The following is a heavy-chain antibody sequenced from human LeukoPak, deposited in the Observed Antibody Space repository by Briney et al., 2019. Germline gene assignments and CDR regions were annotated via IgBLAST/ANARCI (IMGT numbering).Heavy chain of an antibody. Sequence: GASVKVSCKASGGTFSSYAISWVRQAPGQGLEWMGGIIPIFGTANYAQKFQGRVTITTDESTSTAYMELSSLRSEDTALYYCARGLIEMATKDWGQGTLVTVSS. CDR1: GGTFSSYA. D-gene: IGHD5-24*01. V-gene: IGHV1-69*05. J-gene: IGHJ4*02. CDR2: IIPIFGTA. CDR3: ARGLIEMATKD.